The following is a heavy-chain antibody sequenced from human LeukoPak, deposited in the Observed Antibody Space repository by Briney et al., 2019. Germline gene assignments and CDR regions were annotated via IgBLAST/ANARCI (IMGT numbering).Heavy chain of an antibody. CDR3: ARDGLRRPPTPYCGGDCPLDY. CDR2: TNWDGGRT. CDR1: GFTFDDYA. D-gene: IGHD2-21*02. Sequence: GGSLRLSCAASGFTFDDYAMSWVRQTPGKGLEGVSGTNWDGGRTGYADSVKGRFTISRDNAKNSLYFQMNSLRVEDTAMYYCARDGLRRPPTPYCGGDCPLDYWGQGTLVSVSS. J-gene: IGHJ4*02. V-gene: IGHV3-20*04.